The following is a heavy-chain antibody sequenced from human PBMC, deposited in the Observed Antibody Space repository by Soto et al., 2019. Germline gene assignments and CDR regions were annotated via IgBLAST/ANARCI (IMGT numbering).Heavy chain of an antibody. Sequence: GESLKISCKGSGYSFTSYWIGWVRQMPGKGLGWMGIIYPGDSDTRYSPSFQGQVTISADKSISTAYLQWSSLKASDTAMYYCARRGYCSGGSCIDYYYYGMDVWGQGTTVTVSS. D-gene: IGHD2-15*01. CDR2: IYPGDSDT. CDR3: ARRGYCSGGSCIDYYYYGMDV. J-gene: IGHJ6*02. V-gene: IGHV5-51*01. CDR1: GYSFTSYW.